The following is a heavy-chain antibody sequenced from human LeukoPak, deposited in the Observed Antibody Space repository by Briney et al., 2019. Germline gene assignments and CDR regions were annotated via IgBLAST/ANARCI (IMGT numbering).Heavy chain of an antibody. J-gene: IGHJ4*02. D-gene: IGHD6-13*01. CDR3: AKRRISSWAPFDY. CDR2: FDPEDGET. V-gene: IGHV1-24*01. CDR1: VYTLTELS. Sequence: ASVKVSCKVSVYTLTELSMHWVRQAPGKGLEWMGGFDPEDGETIYAQKFQGRVTMTKDPSKDTQYMEVRRLRSEDTAVYYCAKRRISSWAPFDYWGQGTLVTVSS.